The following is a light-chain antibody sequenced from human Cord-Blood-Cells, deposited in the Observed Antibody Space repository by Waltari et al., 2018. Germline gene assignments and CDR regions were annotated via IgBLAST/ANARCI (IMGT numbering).Light chain of an antibody. CDR1: SRDVGGYHF. J-gene: IGLJ3*02. CDR3: CSYAGSYNWV. Sequence: QSALTQPRSVSGSPGQSVTISCTGTSRDVGGYHFVSWYPQHPGKAPKLMIYDVSKRPSGVPDRFSGSKSGNTASLTISGLQAEDEADYYCCSYAGSYNWVFGGGTKLTVL. V-gene: IGLV2-11*01. CDR2: DVS.